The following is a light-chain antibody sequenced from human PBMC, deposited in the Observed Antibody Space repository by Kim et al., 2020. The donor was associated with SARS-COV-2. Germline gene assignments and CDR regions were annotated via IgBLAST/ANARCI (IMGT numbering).Light chain of an antibody. J-gene: IGLJ2*01. CDR1: SSDVGGYNY. V-gene: IGLV2-14*01. Sequence: QSALTQPASVSGSPGQSITISCTGTSSDVGGYNYVSWYQQHPGKAPKLMIYDVSKRPSGVSNRFSGSKSGNTASLTISGLQAEDEADYYCSSYTSSSTPFGLGGGTKLTVL. CDR2: DVS. CDR3: SSYTSSSTPFG.